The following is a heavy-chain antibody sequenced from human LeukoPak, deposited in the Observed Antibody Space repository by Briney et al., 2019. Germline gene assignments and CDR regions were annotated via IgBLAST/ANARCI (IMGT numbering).Heavy chain of an antibody. J-gene: IGHJ4*02. CDR3: AIDTGKYYDILTGLYYFDY. CDR2: ISGSGGST. D-gene: IGHD3-9*01. CDR1: GFTFSSYA. V-gene: IGHV3-23*01. Sequence: PGGSLRLSCAASGFTFSSYAMSWVRQAPAKGLEWVSVISGSGGSTYYADSVKGRFTISRDNSKNTLYLQMNSLRAEDTAVYYCAIDTGKYYDILTGLYYFDYWVQGTLVTVSS.